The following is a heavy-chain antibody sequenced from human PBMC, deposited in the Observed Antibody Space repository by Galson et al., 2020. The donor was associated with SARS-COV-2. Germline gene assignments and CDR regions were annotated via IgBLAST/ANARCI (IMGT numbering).Heavy chain of an antibody. CDR2: ISASGTT. V-gene: IGHV4-4*07. CDR3: ARESWGQFDP. J-gene: IGHJ5*02. CDR1: GGSISDYF. D-gene: IGHD3-16*01. Sequence: SETLSLPCTASGGSISDYFWTWIRQPAGQGLQWIGRISASGTTNYNPSLKSRVTMSLDTSNKHFSLNLTSVTAADTAVYYCARESWGQFDPWDQGTLVTVSS.